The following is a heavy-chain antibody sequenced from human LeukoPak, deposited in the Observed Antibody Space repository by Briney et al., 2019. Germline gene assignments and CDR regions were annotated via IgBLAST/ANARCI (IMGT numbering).Heavy chain of an antibody. CDR1: GFTFSSYS. D-gene: IGHD1-1*01. CDR2: TSSSGDTI. Sequence: GGSLRLSCAASGFTFSSYSMNWVRQAPGKGLEWVSHTSSSGDTIFYAGSVKGRFTISRDNSKNSLFVQMNSLRAEDTAVYFCAKSRSGSANWALQIFDNWGQGTLVTVSS. V-gene: IGHV3-48*04. CDR3: AKSRSGSANWALQIFDN. J-gene: IGHJ4*02.